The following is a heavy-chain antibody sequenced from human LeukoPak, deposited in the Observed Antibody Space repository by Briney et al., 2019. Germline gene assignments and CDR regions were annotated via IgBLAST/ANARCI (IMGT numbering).Heavy chain of an antibody. CDR2: IYPGDSDT. J-gene: IGHJ3*02. V-gene: IGHV5-51*01. CDR1: GYRFISYW. Sequence: GESLQISFKGSGYRFISYWIGWVRPMPGKGLEWMGIIYPGDSDTRYSPSFQGQVTISAEKSISTAYLQWSSLKASDTAMYYCARPSSVSRVYFDIWGQGTMVTVSS. D-gene: IGHD1-14*01. CDR3: ARPSSVSRVYFDI.